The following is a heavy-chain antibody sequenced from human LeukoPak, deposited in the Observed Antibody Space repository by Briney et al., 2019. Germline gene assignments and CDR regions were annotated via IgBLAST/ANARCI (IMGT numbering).Heavy chain of an antibody. CDR1: GFTFSIYA. J-gene: IGHJ4*02. V-gene: IGHV3-23*01. D-gene: IGHD3-22*01. CDR2: ITSSGDGT. Sequence: QPGGSLRLSCAASGFTFSIYAMSWVCQAPGKGLQWVSSITSSGDGTYYADSVKGRFTISRDNSENMLYLQMNSLRVEDTAVYFCAKDRPNYYGSNGHYYRRDGDYWGQGTLVTVSS. CDR3: AKDRPNYYGSNGHYYRRDGDY.